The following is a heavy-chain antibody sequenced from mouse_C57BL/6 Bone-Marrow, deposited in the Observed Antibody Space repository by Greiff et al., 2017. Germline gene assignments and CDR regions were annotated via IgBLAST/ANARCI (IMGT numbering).Heavy chain of an antibody. Sequence: QVQLQQSGAELVKPGASVKMSCKASGYTFTSYWITWVKQRPGQGLEWIGDIYPGSGSTNDNEKLKSKATLTVDKSSSTAYMQLSSLTAENSAVYYWARPYSSNYGYFDVWGTGATVTVSS. J-gene: IGHJ1*03. CDR1: GYTFTSYW. CDR2: IYPGSGST. CDR3: ARPYSSNYGYFDV. V-gene: IGHV1-55*01. D-gene: IGHD2-5*01.